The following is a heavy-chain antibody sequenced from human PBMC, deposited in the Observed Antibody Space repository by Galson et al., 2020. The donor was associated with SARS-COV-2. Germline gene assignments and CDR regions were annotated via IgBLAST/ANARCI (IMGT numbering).Heavy chain of an antibody. CDR3: ARPHGDYTTYCVDY. CDR1: GGSISSSSYY. CDR2: IYYSGST. J-gene: IGHJ4*02. V-gene: IGHV4-39*01. D-gene: IGHD4-17*01. Sequence: SETLSLTCTVSGGSISSSSYYWGWIRQPPGKGLEWIGSIYYSGSTYYNPSLKSRVTISVDTSKNQFSLKLSSVTAADTAVYYCARPHGDYTTYCVDYGGQGTLVTVSS.